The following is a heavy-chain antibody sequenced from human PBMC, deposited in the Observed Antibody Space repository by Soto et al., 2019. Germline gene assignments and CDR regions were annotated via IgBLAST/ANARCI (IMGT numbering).Heavy chain of an antibody. Sequence: GGSLRLSCAASGFTFSSYGMHWVRQAPGKGLEWVAVIWYDGSNKYYADSVKGRFTISRDNSKNTLYLQMNSLRAEDTAVYDCARDSTQTQFDYGDYYYYYGMDVWGQGTTVTVSS. CDR2: IWYDGSNK. CDR3: ARDSTQTQFDYGDYYYYYGMDV. J-gene: IGHJ6*02. D-gene: IGHD4-17*01. V-gene: IGHV3-33*01. CDR1: GFTFSSYG.